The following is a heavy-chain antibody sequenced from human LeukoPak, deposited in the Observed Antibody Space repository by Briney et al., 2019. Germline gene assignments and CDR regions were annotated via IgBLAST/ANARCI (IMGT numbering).Heavy chain of an antibody. J-gene: IGHJ6*04. D-gene: IGHD3-10*01. CDR2: IKQDGSEK. CDR3: AARTYYYGSGAMDV. CDR1: GFTFSSYW. V-gene: IGHV3-7*01. Sequence: PGGTLRLSCAASGFTFSSYWMSWVRQAPGKGLEWVANIKQDGSEKYYVDSVKGRFTISRDNSKNSLYLQMNSLRAEDTAVYYCAARTYYYGSGAMDVWGKGTTVTVSS.